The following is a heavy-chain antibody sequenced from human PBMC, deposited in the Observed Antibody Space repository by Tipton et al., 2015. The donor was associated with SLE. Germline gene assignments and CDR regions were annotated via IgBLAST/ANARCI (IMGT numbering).Heavy chain of an antibody. CDR2: INHSGST. V-gene: IGHV4-39*07. D-gene: IGHD2-21*01. J-gene: IGHJ6*03. Sequence: TLSLTCTVSGGSISSGSYYWSWIRQPPGKGLEWIGEINHSGSTNYNPSLKSRVTISVDTSKNQFSLKLSSVTAADTAVYYCAVILGYYMDVWGKGTTVTVSS. CDR1: GGSISSGSYY. CDR3: AVILGYYMDV.